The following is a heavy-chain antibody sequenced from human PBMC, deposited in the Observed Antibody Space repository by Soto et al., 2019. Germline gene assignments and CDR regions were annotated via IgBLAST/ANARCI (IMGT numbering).Heavy chain of an antibody. CDR3: SGDVDR. CDR1: GFTFSSYW. CDR2: INTDGSTT. J-gene: IGHJ5*02. Sequence: DVQLVESGGGLVQPGGSLRLSCTASGFTFSSYWIYWVRQAPGKGLVWVSLINTDGSTTRYADSVKGRFTISRDNAKDTVYPEMDSLRADDTAVYYCSGDVDRRGQGTLVTVSS. V-gene: IGHV3-74*01.